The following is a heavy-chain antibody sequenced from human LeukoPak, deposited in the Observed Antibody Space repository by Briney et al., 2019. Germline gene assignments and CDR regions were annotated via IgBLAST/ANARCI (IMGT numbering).Heavy chain of an antibody. V-gene: IGHV4-34*01. CDR3: AREPRGYSYGSGIDY. J-gene: IGHJ4*02. CDR1: GGSFSGYY. D-gene: IGHD5-18*01. CDR2: INHSGST. Sequence: SETLSLSSAVYGGSFSGYYWSWIRQPPGKGLEWIGEINHSGSTNYNPSLKSRVTISVDTSKNQFSLKLSSVTAADTAVYYCAREPRGYSYGSGIDYWGQGTLVTVSS.